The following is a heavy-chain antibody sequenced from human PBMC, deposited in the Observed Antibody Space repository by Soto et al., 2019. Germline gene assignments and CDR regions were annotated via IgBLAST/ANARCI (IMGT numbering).Heavy chain of an antibody. V-gene: IGHV3-9*01. Sequence: PGGSLRLSCAASGFTFDDYAMHWVRQAPGKGLEWVSGISWNSGSIGYADSVKGRFTISRDNAKNSLYLQMNSLRAGDTALYYCTKDKTMVRGVTLYYGMDVWGQGTTVTVSS. J-gene: IGHJ6*02. CDR1: GFTFDDYA. D-gene: IGHD3-10*01. CDR2: ISWNSGSI. CDR3: TKDKTMVRGVTLYYGMDV.